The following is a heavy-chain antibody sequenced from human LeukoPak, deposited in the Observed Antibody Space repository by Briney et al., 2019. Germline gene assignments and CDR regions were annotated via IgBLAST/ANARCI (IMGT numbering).Heavy chain of an antibody. J-gene: IGHJ5*02. CDR3: ARAPYYYDSSGYYPLNWFDP. CDR2: IIYRGSN. D-gene: IGHD3-22*01. V-gene: IGHV4-34*12. CDR1: GGSFSGYY. Sequence: SETLSLTCAVYGGSFSGYYWSWIRQPPGKGLELIGAIIYRGSNNYNPSLKSRVTISVDTSKTQFSLKLSSVTAADTAVYYCARAPYYYDSSGYYPLNWFDPWGQGTLVTVSS.